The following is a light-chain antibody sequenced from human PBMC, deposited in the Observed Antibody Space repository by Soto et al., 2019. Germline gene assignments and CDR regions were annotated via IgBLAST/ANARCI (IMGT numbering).Light chain of an antibody. J-gene: IGLJ1*01. CDR3: QSYDTSLSGYV. CDR2: GNT. V-gene: IGLV1-40*01. CDR1: SSNIGAGYD. Sequence: QAVVTQPPSVSGAPGQRITISCTGSSSNIGAGYDVHWYQQLPGTVPKLLIYGNTNRPSGVPDRFSGSRSGTSASLAITGLQAEDEADYYCQSYDTSLSGYVFGVGTKLTVL.